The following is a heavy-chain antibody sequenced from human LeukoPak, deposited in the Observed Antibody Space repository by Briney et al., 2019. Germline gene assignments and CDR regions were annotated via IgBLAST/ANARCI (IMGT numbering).Heavy chain of an antibody. Sequence: GGSLRLSCAASGFTFSSYSMNWVRQAPGKGLEWVSSISSSSSYIYYADSVKGRFTISRDNAKNSLYLQMNSLRAEDTAVYYCARDRYYYGSGSVGAYYGMDVWGQGTTVTVS. J-gene: IGHJ6*02. CDR3: ARDRYYYGSGSVGAYYGMDV. CDR2: ISSSSSYI. CDR1: GFTFSSYS. V-gene: IGHV3-21*01. D-gene: IGHD3-10*01.